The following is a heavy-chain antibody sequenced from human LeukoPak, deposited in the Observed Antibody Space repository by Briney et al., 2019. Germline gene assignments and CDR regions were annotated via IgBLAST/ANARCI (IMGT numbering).Heavy chain of an antibody. CDR1: GGSISSYY. D-gene: IGHD1-1*01. Sequence: PSETLSLTCTVSGGSISSYYWSWIRQPPGKGLEWIGYIYYSGSTNYNPSLKSRVTISVDTSKNQFSLKLSSVTAADTAVYYCARAAAGTTGYYFDYWGQGTLVTVSS. J-gene: IGHJ4*02. CDR2: IYYSGST. V-gene: IGHV4-59*01. CDR3: ARAAAGTTGYYFDY.